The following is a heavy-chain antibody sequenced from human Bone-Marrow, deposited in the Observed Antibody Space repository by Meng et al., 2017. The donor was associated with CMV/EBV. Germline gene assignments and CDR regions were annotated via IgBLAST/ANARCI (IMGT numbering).Heavy chain of an antibody. V-gene: IGHV4-34*01. CDR3: ARDYSFLVGATEAFDI. J-gene: IGHJ3*02. CDR1: GGSFSGYY. CDR2: INHSGST. D-gene: IGHD1-26*01. Sequence: ESLKISCAVYGGSFSGYYWSWIRQPPGKGLEWIGEINHSGSTNYNPSLKSRVTISVDTSKNQFSLKLSSVTAADTAVYYCARDYSFLVGATEAFDIWGQGTMVTVSS.